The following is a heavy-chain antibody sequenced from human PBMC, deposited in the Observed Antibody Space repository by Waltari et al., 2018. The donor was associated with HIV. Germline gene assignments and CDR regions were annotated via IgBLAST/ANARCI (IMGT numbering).Heavy chain of an antibody. J-gene: IGHJ4*02. CDR3: ARGGNYYGSGSYYKLDY. CDR2: IIHSGST. V-gene: IGHV4-34*01. D-gene: IGHD3-10*01. CDR1: GVSFRVYY. Sequence: QVQLQQWGAGLLKPSEPLSLTCAVYGVSFRVYYWTWIRQSPGKGLEWIGEIIHSGSTNYNPSLKSRVTMSVDTSKNQFSLELSFVTAADTAVYYCARGGNYYGSGSYYKLDYWGQGTLVTVSS.